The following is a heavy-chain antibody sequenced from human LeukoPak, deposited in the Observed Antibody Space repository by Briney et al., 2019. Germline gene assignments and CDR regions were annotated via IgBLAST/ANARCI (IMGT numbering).Heavy chain of an antibody. D-gene: IGHD2-2*01. CDR3: ARDWVVVVPAAFDYYYYYMDV. J-gene: IGHJ6*03. Sequence: GGSLRLSCAASGFTFSSYSMNWVRQAPGKGLEWVSYISSSSNTMYYADSVKGRFTISRDNAKNSLYLQMNSLRAEDTAVYYCARDWVVVVPAAFDYYYYYMDVWGKGTTVTVSS. CDR1: GFTFSSYS. V-gene: IGHV3-48*01. CDR2: ISSSSNTM.